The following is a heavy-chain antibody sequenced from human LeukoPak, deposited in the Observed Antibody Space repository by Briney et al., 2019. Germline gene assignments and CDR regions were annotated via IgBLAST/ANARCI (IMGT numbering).Heavy chain of an antibody. V-gene: IGHV4-31*03. D-gene: IGHD7-27*01. CDR1: GGSISSGGYY. CDR2: IYYSGST. CDR3: ARGPNWVGFDY. J-gene: IGHJ4*02. Sequence: NPSETLSLTCTVSGGSISSGGYYWSWIRQHPGKGLEWIGYIYYSGSTYYNPSLKSRVTISVDTSKNQFSLKLSSVTAADTAVYYCARGPNWVGFDYWGQGTLVTVSS.